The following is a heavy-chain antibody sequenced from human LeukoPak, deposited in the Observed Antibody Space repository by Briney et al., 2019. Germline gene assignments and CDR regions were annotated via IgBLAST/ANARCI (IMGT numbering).Heavy chain of an antibody. CDR2: ILYDGSNE. Sequence: PGGSLRLSCAASGLTFSNYGMHWVRQAPGKGLEWVAYILYDGSNEYYADSVKGRFTISRDNSKNTLYLEMNSLSPDDTAVYYCARGVEPLAANTLAYWGQGTLVTVSS. J-gene: IGHJ4*02. D-gene: IGHD1-14*01. CDR3: ARGVEPLAANTLAY. V-gene: IGHV3-30*02. CDR1: GLTFSNYG.